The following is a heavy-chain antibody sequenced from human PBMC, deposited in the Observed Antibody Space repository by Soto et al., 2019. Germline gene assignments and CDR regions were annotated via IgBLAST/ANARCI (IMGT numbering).Heavy chain of an antibody. CDR1: GFTFSSSW. D-gene: IGHD4-17*01. Sequence: PGGSLRLSCAASGFTFSSSWMHWVRQAPGKGLVWVSRINSDGSTSSYADSVEGRFTISRDNAKNTLYLQMNSLRADDTAVYYCAKALTVPIAFDIWGQGTMVTVS. CDR2: INSDGSTS. V-gene: IGHV3-74*01. J-gene: IGHJ3*02. CDR3: AKALTVPIAFDI.